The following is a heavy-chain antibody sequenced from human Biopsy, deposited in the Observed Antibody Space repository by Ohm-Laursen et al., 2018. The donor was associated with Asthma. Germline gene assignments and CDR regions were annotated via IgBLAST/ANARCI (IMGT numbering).Heavy chain of an antibody. J-gene: IGHJ4*02. Sequence: SVKVSCKSLGGTFNTYVIGWVRQAPGQGLERMGGINSVFGTTTYPQKFQDRVTITADDSTSTVYMELSSLRSEDTAVYYCARKAGSCISRTCYSLDFWGQGTLVTVSP. CDR3: ARKAGSCISRTCYSLDF. CDR2: INSVFGTT. CDR1: GGTFNTYV. D-gene: IGHD2-2*01. V-gene: IGHV1-69*13.